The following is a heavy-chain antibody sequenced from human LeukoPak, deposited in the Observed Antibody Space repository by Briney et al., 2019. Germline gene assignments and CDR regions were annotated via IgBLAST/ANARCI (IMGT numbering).Heavy chain of an antibody. CDR3: AKPLEKYTYGGNFDY. Sequence: TGGSLRLSCEASGFTFSSYAMSWVRQAPGKGLAWVSVISSSADSTYYADSVKGRFTISRDNSKNTLYLQMNNLRAEDTAVYYCAKPLEKYTYGGNFDYWGQGDLGTVSS. CDR1: GFTFSSYA. V-gene: IGHV3-23*01. J-gene: IGHJ4*02. D-gene: IGHD4-23*01. CDR2: ISSSADST.